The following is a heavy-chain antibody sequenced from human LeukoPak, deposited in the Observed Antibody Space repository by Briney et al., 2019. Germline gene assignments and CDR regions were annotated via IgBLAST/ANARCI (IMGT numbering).Heavy chain of an antibody. J-gene: IGHJ4*02. D-gene: IGHD3-16*02. CDR2: IYSGGST. CDR1: GLTVSSNY. CDR3: AILTLGELSSYDY. V-gene: IGHV3-66*02. Sequence: GGSLRLSCAASGLTVSSNYMRWVRQAPGEGLEWVSVIYSGGSTYYADSMKGRFIISRDKSKNALYLQMNSLRAEDTAVYYCAILTLGELSSYDYWGQGTLVTVSS.